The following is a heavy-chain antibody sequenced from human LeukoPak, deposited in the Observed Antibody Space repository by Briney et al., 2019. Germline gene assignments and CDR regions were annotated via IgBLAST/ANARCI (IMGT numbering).Heavy chain of an antibody. CDR1: GFTFSDDY. J-gene: IGHJ6*03. CDR2: ISYSGMTI. D-gene: IGHD3/OR15-3a*01. CDR3: ARSRTGHHSYYYYYMDV. V-gene: IGHV3-11*01. Sequence: GGSLRLSCAASGFTFSDDYMTWIRQAPGKGLEWISFISYSGMTIYYADSVKGRFTISRDNAKNSLHLQMNSLRAEDTAVYYCARSRTGHHSYYYYYMDVWGQGTTVTVS.